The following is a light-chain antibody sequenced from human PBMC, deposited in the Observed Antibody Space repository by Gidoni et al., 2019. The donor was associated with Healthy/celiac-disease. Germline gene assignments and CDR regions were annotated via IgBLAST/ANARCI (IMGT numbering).Light chain of an antibody. CDR2: GAS. CDR3: QQYGSGRT. Sequence: EIVLTQSPGTLSLSPGERATLSCRASQSVSSSYLAWYQQKPGQAPRLLIYGASSRATGIPDRFSGSGSGTDFTLTISRLEPEDFAVYYCQQYGSGRTFXQXTKVXIK. V-gene: IGKV3-20*01. J-gene: IGKJ1*01. CDR1: QSVSSSY.